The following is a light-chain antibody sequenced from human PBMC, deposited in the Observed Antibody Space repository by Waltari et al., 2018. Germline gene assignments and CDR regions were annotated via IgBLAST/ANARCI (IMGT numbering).Light chain of an antibody. CDR3: QQYGSLPYT. Sequence: TQSPGPLSLSPGERATLSCRASQSVSSSYLAWYQQKPGQAPRLLLYGASNRATGIPDRFSGSASGTDFTLTISSLESEDFAVYHCQQYGSLPYTFGQGTKLEIK. CDR2: GAS. J-gene: IGKJ2*01. CDR1: QSVSSSY. V-gene: IGKV3-20*01.